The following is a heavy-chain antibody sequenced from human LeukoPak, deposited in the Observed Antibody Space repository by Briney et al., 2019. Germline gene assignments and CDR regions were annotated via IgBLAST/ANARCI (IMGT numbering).Heavy chain of an antibody. D-gene: IGHD5-12*01. J-gene: IGHJ4*02. V-gene: IGHV4-30-4*01. Sequence: SETLSLTCTVSGGSISSGDYYWSWIRQPPGKGLEWIGYIYYSGSTYYNPSPKSRVTISVDTSKNQFSLKLSSVTAADTAVYYCARGGGYDGFDYWGQGTLVTVSS. CDR3: ARGGGYDGFDY. CDR1: GGSISSGDYY. CDR2: IYYSGST.